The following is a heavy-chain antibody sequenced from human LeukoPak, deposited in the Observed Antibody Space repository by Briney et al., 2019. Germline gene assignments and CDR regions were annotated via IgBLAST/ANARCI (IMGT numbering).Heavy chain of an antibody. D-gene: IGHD2-21*01. CDR3: AKDGFLLWRGAFDI. CDR1: GFTFISYA. V-gene: IGHV3-23*01. Sequence: SGGSLRLSCAASGFTFISYAMSWVRQAPGRGLEWVSAISGSGGSTYYADSVKGRFTISRDNSKNTVWLQMNSLRAEDTAIYYCAKDGFLLWRGAFDIWGQGTMVTVSS. J-gene: IGHJ3*02. CDR2: ISGSGGST.